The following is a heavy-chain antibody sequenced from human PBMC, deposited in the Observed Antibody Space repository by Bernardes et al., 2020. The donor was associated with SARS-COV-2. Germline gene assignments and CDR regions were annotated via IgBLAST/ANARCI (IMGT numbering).Heavy chain of an antibody. CDR3: ARKIITGTTKGAFDI. D-gene: IGHD1-20*01. CDR1: GFTFSSHG. Sequence: GGSLRLSCAASGFTFSSHGMSWVRQAPGKGLEWLSYISHTSKTMYYADSVKGRFSSSRDNANNLLYLQMNSLRAEDSAVYYCARKIITGTTKGAFDIWGQETLVTVSS. CDR2: ISHTSKTM. V-gene: IGHV3-48*01. J-gene: IGHJ3*02.